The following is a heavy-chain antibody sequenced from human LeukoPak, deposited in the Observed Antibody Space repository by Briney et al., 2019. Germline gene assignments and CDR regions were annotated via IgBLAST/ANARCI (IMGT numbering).Heavy chain of an antibody. Sequence: GGSLRLSCAASGFTFNSYTMHWVRQAPGKGLEWVAVISYDGSNKNYADSVKGRFTISRDNSKNTLYLQMNNLRAEDTAVYYCTSPNWGTSNFDYWGQGTLVTVSS. D-gene: IGHD1-14*01. J-gene: IGHJ4*02. CDR2: ISYDGSNK. V-gene: IGHV3-30-3*01. CDR3: TSPNWGTSNFDY. CDR1: GFTFNSYT.